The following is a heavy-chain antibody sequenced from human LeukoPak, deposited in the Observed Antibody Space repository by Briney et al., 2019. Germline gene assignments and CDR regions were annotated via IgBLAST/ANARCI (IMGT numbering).Heavy chain of an antibody. CDR2: IYSGGST. D-gene: IGHD2-2*01. V-gene: IGHV3-53*01. J-gene: IGHJ3*02. CDR1: GFTVSSNY. Sequence: GGSLRLSCAASGFTVSSNYMNWVRQAPGKGLEWVSVIYSGGSTYYADSVKGRFTISRDNSKNTLYLQMNSLRAEDTAVYYCAGGTGYCSSTSCSDAFDIWGQGTMVTVSS. CDR3: AGGTGYCSSTSCSDAFDI.